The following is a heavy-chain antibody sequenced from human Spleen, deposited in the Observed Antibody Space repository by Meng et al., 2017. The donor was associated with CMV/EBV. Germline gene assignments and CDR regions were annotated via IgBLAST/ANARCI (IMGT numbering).Heavy chain of an antibody. J-gene: IGHJ4*02. V-gene: IGHV3-19*01. D-gene: IGHD3-3*01. CDR3: VRNVLSPTIFGVIILPTFDY. Sequence: LSLTCAASGFTFSNSDMNWVRQAPGKGLEWVSGVSWNGSRTHYADSVKGRFIISRDNSRNFLYQQMNSLRPEDMAVYYCVRNVLSPTIFGVIILPTFDYWGQGTLVTVSS. CDR1: GFTFSNSD. CDR2: VSWNGSRT.